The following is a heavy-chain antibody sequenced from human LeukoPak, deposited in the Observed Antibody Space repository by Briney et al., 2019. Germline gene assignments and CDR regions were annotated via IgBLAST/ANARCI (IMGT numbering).Heavy chain of an antibody. CDR2: IMPLFVTA. CDR3: ARDVHGDYGSGWFDP. J-gene: IGHJ5*02. V-gene: IGHV1-69*05. Sequence: SVKVSCKTSVGTFNNSAISWVRPATGQGLEWLGGIMPLFVTAGYAQKFQRSVTPTKYECTRTIFLWLTSLTSPDTAVYYCARDVHGDYGSGWFDPWGQGTLVSVSS. D-gene: IGHD4-17*01. CDR1: VGTFNNSA.